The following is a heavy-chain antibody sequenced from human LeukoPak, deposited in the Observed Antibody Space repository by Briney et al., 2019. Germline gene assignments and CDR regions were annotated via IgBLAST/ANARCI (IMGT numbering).Heavy chain of an antibody. J-gene: IGHJ4*02. CDR2: VSYDGSNK. CDR1: GFTFSSYA. D-gene: IGHD1-14*01. V-gene: IGHV3-30-3*01. Sequence: GGSLRLSCAASGFTFSSYAMHWVRHAPGKGLEWVAVVSYDGSNKYYVDSVKGRFTISRDNSKNTLYLQMNSLRAEDTAVYYCARNGYKASGDYWGQGTLVTVSS. CDR3: ARNGYKASGDY.